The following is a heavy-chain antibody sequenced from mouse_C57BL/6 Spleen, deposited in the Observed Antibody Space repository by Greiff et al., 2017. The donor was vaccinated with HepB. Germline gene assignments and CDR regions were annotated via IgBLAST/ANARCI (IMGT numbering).Heavy chain of an antibody. CDR3: AKYYGSSYGFDY. J-gene: IGHJ2*01. D-gene: IGHD1-1*01. CDR2: ISIGSSTI. CDR1: GFTFSDYG. V-gene: IGHV5-17*01. Sequence: EVKLVESGGGLVKPGGSLKLSCAASGFTFSDYGMHWVRQAPEKGLEWVAYISIGSSTIYYADTVKGRFTISRDNAKNTLFLQMTSLRSEDTAMYYCAKYYGSSYGFDYWGQGTTLTVSS.